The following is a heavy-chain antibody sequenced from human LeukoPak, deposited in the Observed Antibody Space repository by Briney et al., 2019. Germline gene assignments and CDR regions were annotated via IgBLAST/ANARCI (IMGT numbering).Heavy chain of an antibody. Sequence: ASVKVSCMTSGYTFTNYGISWVRQAPGLGLEWMGWISAYNGNTNYAQKVQGRVTMTTDTSTSTAYMELRSLRFDDTAVYYCARDQSVRLLQTSSTYFKHVFAIWGQGSMVTVSS. J-gene: IGHJ3*02. CDR3: ARDQSVRLLQTSSTYFKHVFAI. D-gene: IGHD6-13*01. V-gene: IGHV1-18*01. CDR2: ISAYNGNT. CDR1: GYTFTNYG.